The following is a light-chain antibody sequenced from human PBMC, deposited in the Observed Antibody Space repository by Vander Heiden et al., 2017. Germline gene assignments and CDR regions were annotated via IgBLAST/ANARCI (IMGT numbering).Light chain of an antibody. Sequence: EIGLTQSPATLSLSPGERATVSCRASQTVTSHLAWYQQKPGQAPRLLIYDASNRATGIPARFSGSGSGTDFTLIINNLEPEDFAFYFCLQRSNWPLTFGGGTKVEIK. J-gene: IGKJ4*01. V-gene: IGKV3-11*01. CDR3: LQRSNWPLT. CDR2: DAS. CDR1: QTVTSH.